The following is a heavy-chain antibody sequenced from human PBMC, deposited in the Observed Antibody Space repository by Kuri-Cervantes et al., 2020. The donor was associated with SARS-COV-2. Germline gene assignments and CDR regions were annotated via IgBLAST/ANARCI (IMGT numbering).Heavy chain of an antibody. Sequence: SVKVSCKVSGYTLTELSMHWVRQAPGQGLEWMGRIIPILGIANYAQKFQGRVTITADKSTSTAYMGLSSLRSEDTAVYYCARGLGYCSSTSCPRYYYYMDVWGKGTTVTVSS. J-gene: IGHJ6*03. CDR1: GYTLTELS. CDR2: IIPILGIA. CDR3: ARGLGYCSSTSCPRYYYYMDV. V-gene: IGHV1-69*04. D-gene: IGHD2-2*03.